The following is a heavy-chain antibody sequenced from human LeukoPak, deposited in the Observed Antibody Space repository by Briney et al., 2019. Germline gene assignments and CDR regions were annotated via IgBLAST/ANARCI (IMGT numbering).Heavy chain of an antibody. CDR3: ARSNPNRNALDL. J-gene: IGHJ3*01. Sequence: PGGSLRLSCAASGFTLNSYLMSWVRQAPGRGLEWVANIKKDGSEENYLDSVKGRFTVSRGNAKNSLYLQMNSLRGEDTAVYYCARSNPNRNALDLWGQGTMVTISS. CDR2: IKKDGSEE. D-gene: IGHD1-14*01. V-gene: IGHV3-7*01. CDR1: GFTLNSYL.